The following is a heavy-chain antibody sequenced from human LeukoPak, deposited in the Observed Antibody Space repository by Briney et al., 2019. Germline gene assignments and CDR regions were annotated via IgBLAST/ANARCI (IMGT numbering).Heavy chain of an antibody. J-gene: IGHJ6*03. V-gene: IGHV4-39*01. CDR3: ARHSLNYYMDV. CDR2: IYYSGST. CDR1: GGSISSSSYY. Sequence: SGTLSLTCTVSGGSISSSSYYWGWIRQPPGKGLEWIGSIYYSGSTYYNPSLKSRVTISVDTSKNQFSLKLSSVTAADTAVYYCARHSLNYYMDVWGKGTTVTVSS.